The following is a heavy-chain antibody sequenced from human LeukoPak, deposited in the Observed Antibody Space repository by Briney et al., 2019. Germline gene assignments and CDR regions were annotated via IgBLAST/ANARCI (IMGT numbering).Heavy chain of an antibody. Sequence: SETLSLTCAVYGGSFSGYYWSWIRQPPGKGLEWIGEINHSGGTNYNPSLKSRVTTSVDTSKNQFSLKLNSVTAADTAVYYCARHYGPWGQGTLVTVSS. CDR3: ARHYGP. CDR2: INHSGGT. J-gene: IGHJ5*02. D-gene: IGHD3-16*01. V-gene: IGHV4-34*01. CDR1: GGSFSGYY.